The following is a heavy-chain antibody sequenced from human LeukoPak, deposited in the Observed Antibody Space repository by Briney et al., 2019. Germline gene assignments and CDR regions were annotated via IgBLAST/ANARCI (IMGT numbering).Heavy chain of an antibody. CDR1: GFTFSSYR. CDR3: ARTPIKARGAFDI. Sequence: GGSLRLSCAASGFTFSSYRMTWVRQAPGKGLEWVSSISSSSSYIYYADSVKGRFTISRDNAKNSLYLQMNSLRAEDTAVYYCARTPIKARGAFDIWGQGTMVTVSS. CDR2: ISSSSSYI. J-gene: IGHJ3*02. V-gene: IGHV3-21*01.